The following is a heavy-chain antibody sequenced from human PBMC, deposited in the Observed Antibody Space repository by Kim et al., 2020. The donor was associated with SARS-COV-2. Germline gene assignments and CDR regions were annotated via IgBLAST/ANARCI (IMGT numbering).Heavy chain of an antibody. J-gene: IGHJ4*02. V-gene: IGHV3-30*01. D-gene: IGHD3-22*01. Sequence: ADSVKGRFTISRDNSKNTLYLQMNSLGAEDTAVYYCARGVGSSGYYPPYWGQGTLVTVSS. CDR3: ARGVGSSGYYPPY.